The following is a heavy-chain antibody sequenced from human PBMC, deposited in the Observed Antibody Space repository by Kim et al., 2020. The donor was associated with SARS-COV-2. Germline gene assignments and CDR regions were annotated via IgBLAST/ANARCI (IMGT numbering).Heavy chain of an antibody. V-gene: IGHV3-23*01. Sequence: KGRFTISRDNSKNTLYLQMNSLRAEDTAVYYCAKDPCCGSLYYYYYGMDVWGQGTTVTVSS. CDR3: AKDPCCGSLYYYYYGMDV. J-gene: IGHJ6*02. D-gene: IGHD1-26*01.